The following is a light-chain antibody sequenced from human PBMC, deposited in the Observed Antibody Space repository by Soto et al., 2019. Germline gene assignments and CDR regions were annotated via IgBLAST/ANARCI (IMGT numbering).Light chain of an antibody. J-gene: IGKJ1*01. V-gene: IGKV3-15*01. CDR3: QQYNNRLWT. CDR2: DAS. Sequence: EIVMTQSPATLSVSPGERATLSCRASQSVSRNVAWYQQKPGQAPRLLIHDASTRATGISVRFSGSGSGTEFTLPISSLQSEDFAVYYCQQYNNRLWTFGQGTKVEIK. CDR1: QSVSRN.